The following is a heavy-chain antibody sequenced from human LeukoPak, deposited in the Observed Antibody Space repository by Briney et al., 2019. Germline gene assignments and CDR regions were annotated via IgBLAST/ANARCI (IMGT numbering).Heavy chain of an antibody. J-gene: IGHJ4*02. V-gene: IGHV3-21*01. CDR3: ASMRWLQPFDY. CDR2: ISSSSSYI. Sequence: GGSLRLSCAASGFTFSSYAMSWVRQAPGKGLEWVSSISSSSSYIYYADSVKGRFTISRDNAKNSLYLQMNSLRAEDTAVYYCASMRWLQPFDYWGQGTLVTVSS. CDR1: GFTFSSYA. D-gene: IGHD5-24*01.